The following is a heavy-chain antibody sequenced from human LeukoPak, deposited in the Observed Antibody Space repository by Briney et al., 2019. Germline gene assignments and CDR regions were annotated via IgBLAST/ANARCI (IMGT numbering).Heavy chain of an antibody. J-gene: IGHJ5*02. CDR3: AKDYGPLLGVQRWGDWFDP. CDR1: GFTVSSNY. CDR2: IYSGGST. D-gene: IGHD3-10*01. V-gene: IGHV3-53*01. Sequence: PGGSLRLSCAASGFTVSSNYMSWVRQAPGKGLEWGSVIYSGGSTYYAESVRGRFTISRDNSKNTLYLQMNTLRVEDTAVYYCAKDYGPLLGVQRWGDWFDPWGQGTLVTVAS.